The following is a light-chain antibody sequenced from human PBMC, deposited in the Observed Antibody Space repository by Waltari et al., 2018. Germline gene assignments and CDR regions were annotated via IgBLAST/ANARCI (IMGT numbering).Light chain of an antibody. V-gene: IGLV1-40*01. CDR2: GNN. CDR1: TSNIGAGHD. Sequence: QSVLTQPPSVSGTPGQRVTISCRGSTSNIGAGHDVHWYQHLPGTAPKLLLYGNNTRPAGAPDRFSGSKSGTSASLAITGLQADDEADYFCQSFDNMLSGGVVFGGGTKLAVL. CDR3: QSFDNMLSGGVV. J-gene: IGLJ2*01.